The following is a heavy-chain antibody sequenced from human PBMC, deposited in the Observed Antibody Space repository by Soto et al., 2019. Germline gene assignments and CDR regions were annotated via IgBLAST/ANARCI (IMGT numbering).Heavy chain of an antibody. V-gene: IGHV3-30*18. Sequence: QVQLVESGGGVVQPGRSLRLSCAASGFTFSSYGMHWVRQAPGKGLEWVAIISYDGSNKYYVDSVKGRFTITRDNSKNTLYLQMNRLRAADTAVYYCAQNRVDWLFYTHLAYWGQGTLVTVSS. CDR3: AQNRVDWLFYTHLAY. CDR2: ISYDGSNK. CDR1: GFTFSSYG. J-gene: IGHJ4*02. D-gene: IGHD3-9*01.